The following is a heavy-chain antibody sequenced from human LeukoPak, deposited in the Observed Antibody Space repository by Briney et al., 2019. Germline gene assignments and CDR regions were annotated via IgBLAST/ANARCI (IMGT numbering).Heavy chain of an antibody. V-gene: IGHV3-23*01. J-gene: IGHJ4*02. D-gene: IGHD3-10*01. CDR1: GFTFSGYV. Sequence: GWSRRLSCEASGFTFSGYVISWVRQAPGKGLEWVSVFSGRSNITYYADSVKGRFTISRDNSKNTLYLQMHSLRAEDTALYYCTSGNYSDYFDYWGQGVLVTVSS. CDR3: TSGNYSDYFDY. CDR2: FSGRSNIT.